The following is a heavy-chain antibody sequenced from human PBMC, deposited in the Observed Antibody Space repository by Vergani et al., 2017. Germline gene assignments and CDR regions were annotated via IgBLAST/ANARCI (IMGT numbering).Heavy chain of an antibody. V-gene: IGHV3-48*03. Sequence: EVQLVESGGGLVQPGGSLRLSCAASGFTFSSYEMNWVRQAPGKGLEWVSYISSSGSTIYYADSVKGRFTISRDNAKNSLYLQMNSLRAEDTAVYYCARDYIAEVSTNLHYYYYGMDVWGQGTTVTVSS. CDR1: GFTFSSYE. J-gene: IGHJ6*02. CDR3: ARDYIAEVSTNLHYYYYGMDV. CDR2: ISSSGSTI. D-gene: IGHD2-21*01.